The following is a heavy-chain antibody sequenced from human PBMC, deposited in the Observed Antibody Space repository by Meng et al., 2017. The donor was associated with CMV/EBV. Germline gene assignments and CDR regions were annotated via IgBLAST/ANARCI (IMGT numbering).Heavy chain of an antibody. CDR2: ISWNSGSI. D-gene: IGHD2-15*01. CDR3: ARAGKDWVGRTVYYDY. V-gene: IGHV3-9*01. CDR1: GFTFDDYA. Sequence: SLKISCAASGFTFDDYAMHWVRQAPGKGLEWVSGISWNSGSIGYADSVKGRFTISRDNAKNSLYLQMNSLRAEDTAVYYCARAGKDWVGRTVYYDYWGQGTLVTVSS. J-gene: IGHJ4*02.